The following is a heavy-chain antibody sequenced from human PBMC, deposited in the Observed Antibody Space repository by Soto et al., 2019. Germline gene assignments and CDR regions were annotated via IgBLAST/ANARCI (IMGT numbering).Heavy chain of an antibody. D-gene: IGHD2-21*02. CDR3: ARPGARYCGGDCYSSH. J-gene: IGHJ4*02. Sequence: ASVKVSCKASGYMFSNYDITWVRQATGQGLEWMGWMNPDSDKTDYAQKFQGRVTMTGNTSISTAYMELTALTYEDTAIYYCARPGARYCGGDCYSSHWGQGTLVTVSS. CDR1: GYMFSNYD. V-gene: IGHV1-8*01. CDR2: MNPDSDKT.